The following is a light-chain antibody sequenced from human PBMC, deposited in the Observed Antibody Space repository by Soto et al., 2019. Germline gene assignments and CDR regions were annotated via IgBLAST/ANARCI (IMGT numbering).Light chain of an antibody. CDR1: QIFRSAY. CDR2: DES. J-gene: IGKJ5*01. Sequence: DIVLTHSPGTLSLSPWEAATLSCRASQIFRSAYVDWYQQKPGQAPRLLIYDESSRAAGIPDRFSGSGSGTDFTLTISRLEPEDFALYYCQHYVERSPITFGQGTRLEIK. V-gene: IGKV3-20*01. CDR3: QHYVERSPIT.